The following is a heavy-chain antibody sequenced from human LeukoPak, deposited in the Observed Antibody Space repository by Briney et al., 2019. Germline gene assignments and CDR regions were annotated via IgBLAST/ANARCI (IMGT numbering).Heavy chain of an antibody. CDR1: GFTFSSYA. CDR3: VKGGGNVRRYFEY. D-gene: IGHD4-23*01. CDR2: ISVNGGTT. J-gene: IGHJ4*02. Sequence: GGSLRLSCAASGFTFSSYAMSWVRQAPGKGLEWVSAISVNGGTTYYADSVKGRFTISRDSSKNTLYLQMNSLRAEDTAVYYCVKGGGNVRRYFEYWGQGTLVTVSS. V-gene: IGHV3-23*01.